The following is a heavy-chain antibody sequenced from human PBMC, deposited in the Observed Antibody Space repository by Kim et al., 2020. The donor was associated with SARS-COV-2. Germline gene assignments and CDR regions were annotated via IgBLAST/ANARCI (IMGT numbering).Heavy chain of an antibody. Sequence: ADSGEGRFTISRDNSKNTLYLQMNRLRAEDTAVYYCARARGGSYYYGMDVWGQGTTVTVSS. V-gene: IGHV3-30*01. CDR3: ARARGGSYYYGMDV. D-gene: IGHD1-26*01. J-gene: IGHJ6*02.